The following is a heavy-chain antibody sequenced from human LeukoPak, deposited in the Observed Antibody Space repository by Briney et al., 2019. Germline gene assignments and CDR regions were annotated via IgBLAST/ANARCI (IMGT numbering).Heavy chain of an antibody. J-gene: IGHJ6*02. Sequence: GGSLRLTCEASGFTFSAYAMTWVRQAPGQGLEWVSSIGSDNKPHYSESVKGRFAISRDNSKSMLFLQLNSLRAEDTALYYCARDLHYYVAMAVWGQGTTVTVSS. CDR3: ARDLHYYVAMAV. V-gene: IGHV3-23*01. D-gene: IGHD3-10*02. CDR2: IGSDNKP. CDR1: GFTFSAYA.